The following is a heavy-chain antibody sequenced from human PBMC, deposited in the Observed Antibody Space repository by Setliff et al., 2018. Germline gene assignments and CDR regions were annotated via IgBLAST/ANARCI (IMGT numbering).Heavy chain of an antibody. CDR2: IKEDGSET. Sequence: PGGSLRLSCAASGFTLRSYWMSWVRQAPGKGLEWVANIKEDGSETYYGGSVKGRFTISRDNAKNSLYLQMNSLRVEDTALYYCVKDMAGSYFDGRFDYWGPGTLVTVSS. J-gene: IGHJ4*02. CDR3: VKDMAGSYFDGRFDY. D-gene: IGHD1-26*01. V-gene: IGHV3-7*03. CDR1: GFTLRSYW.